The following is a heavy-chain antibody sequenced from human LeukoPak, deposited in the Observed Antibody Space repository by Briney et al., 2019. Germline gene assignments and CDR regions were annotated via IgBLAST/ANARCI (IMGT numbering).Heavy chain of an antibody. CDR3: ARDSLDYGMDV. CDR2: IYYSGST. V-gene: IGHV4-59*01. CDR1: GGSISSYY. Sequence: PSETLSLTCTVSGGSISSYYWSWIRQPPGKGLEWIGYIYYSGSTNYNPSLKSRVTISVDTSKNQLSLKLSSVTAADTAVYYCARDSLDYGMDVWGQGTTVTVSS. J-gene: IGHJ6*02.